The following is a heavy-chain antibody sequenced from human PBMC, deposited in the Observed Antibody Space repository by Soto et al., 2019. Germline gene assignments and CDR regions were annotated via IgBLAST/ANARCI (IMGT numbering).Heavy chain of an antibody. Sequence: QMHLVESGGGLVQPAMSLRLSCAVSGVTFTNHGIHWVRQAPGKGLEWVAYISYNGIDKWYVDSVKGRFTISRDNFGDKAYLQMNGLRPEDTAVYYCASGEGQNGHDTRFDHWGQGTLVTVSS. CDR2: ISYNGIDK. V-gene: IGHV3-30*03. D-gene: IGHD5-12*01. CDR1: GVTFTNHG. J-gene: IGHJ4*02. CDR3: ASGEGQNGHDTRFDH.